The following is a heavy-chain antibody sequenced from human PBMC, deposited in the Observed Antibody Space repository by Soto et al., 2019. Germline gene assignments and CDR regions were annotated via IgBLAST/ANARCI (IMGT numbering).Heavy chain of an antibody. D-gene: IGHD5-12*01. Sequence: SVKVSCKASGGTFSSYAISWVRQVPGQGLEWMGGIIPIFGTANYAQKFQGRVTITADESTSTAYMELSSLRSEDTAVYYCARGRVEMATITTYYYYYGMDVWGQGTTVTVSS. CDR1: GGTFSSYA. CDR2: IIPIFGTA. CDR3: ARGRVEMATITTYYYYYGMDV. V-gene: IGHV1-69*13. J-gene: IGHJ6*02.